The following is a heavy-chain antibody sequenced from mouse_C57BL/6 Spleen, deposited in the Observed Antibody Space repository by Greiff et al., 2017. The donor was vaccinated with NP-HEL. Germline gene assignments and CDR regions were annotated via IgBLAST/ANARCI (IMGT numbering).Heavy chain of an antibody. J-gene: IGHJ1*03. V-gene: IGHV5-17*01. CDR3: ARPDGYDGYFDV. Sequence: EVHLVESGGGLVKPGGSLKLSCAASGFTFSDYGMHWVRQAPEKGLECVAYISSGSSTIYYADTVKGRFTISRDNAKNTLFLQMTSLRSEDTAMYYCARPDGYDGYFDVWGTGTTVTVSS. CDR2: ISSGSSTI. D-gene: IGHD2-2*01. CDR1: GFTFSDYG.